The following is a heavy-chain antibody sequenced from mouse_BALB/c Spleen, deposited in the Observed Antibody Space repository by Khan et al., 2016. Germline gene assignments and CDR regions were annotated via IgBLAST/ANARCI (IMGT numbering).Heavy chain of an antibody. CDR2: INPGSNYT. Sequence: QVQLQQPGAELAKPGASVKMSCKASGYTFTRFWMHWVKQRPGQGLEWIGYINPGSNYTDYNQNFKDKATLTADKSSSTAYMLLSSLTSEDSAVYFAATWEYGNCLCQAMDYWGQGISVTVSS. V-gene: IGHV1-7*01. CDR1: GYTFTRFW. CDR3: ATWEYGNCLCQAMDY. J-gene: IGHJ4*01. D-gene: IGHD2-1*01.